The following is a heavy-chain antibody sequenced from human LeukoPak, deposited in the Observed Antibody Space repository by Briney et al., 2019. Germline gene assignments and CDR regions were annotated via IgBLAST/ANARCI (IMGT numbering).Heavy chain of an antibody. V-gene: IGHV3-30-3*01. Sequence: GGSLRLSCAASGFTFSSYAMHWVRQAPGKGLEWVAVISYDGSNKYYADSVKGRFTISRDNSKNTLHLQMNSLRAEDTAVYYCAREGGHTASALGIDYWGQGTLVTVSS. CDR3: AREGGHTASALGIDY. J-gene: IGHJ4*02. CDR2: ISYDGSNK. D-gene: IGHD5-18*01. CDR1: GFTFSSYA.